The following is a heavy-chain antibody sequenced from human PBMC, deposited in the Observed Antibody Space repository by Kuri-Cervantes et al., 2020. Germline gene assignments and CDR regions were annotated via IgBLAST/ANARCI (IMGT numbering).Heavy chain of an antibody. Sequence: GGSLRLSCAASGFTFSSYWMSWVRQAPGKGLEWVSGISWNSGSIGYADSVKGRFTISRDNAKNSLYLQMNSLRAEDTALYYCAEDQSSGWYDDAFDIWGQGTMVTVSS. J-gene: IGHJ3*02. CDR1: GFTFSSYW. D-gene: IGHD6-19*01. CDR3: AEDQSSGWYDDAFDI. CDR2: ISWNSGSI. V-gene: IGHV3-9*01.